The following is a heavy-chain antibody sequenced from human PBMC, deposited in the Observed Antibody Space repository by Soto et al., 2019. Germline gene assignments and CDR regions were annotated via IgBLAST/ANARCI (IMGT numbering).Heavy chain of an antibody. J-gene: IGHJ6*03. Sequence: SETLSLTCTVSGGSLSSGDYYWSWIRQHPGKGLEWIGYISYSGSTYYNPSLKSRVTISVDTSKNQFSLKLSSVTAADTAVYYCARDGDYGSGSFAYYFYMDVWGKGTTVTVSS. D-gene: IGHD3-10*01. CDR1: GGSLSSGDYY. V-gene: IGHV4-31*02. CDR2: ISYSGST. CDR3: ARDGDYGSGSFAYYFYMDV.